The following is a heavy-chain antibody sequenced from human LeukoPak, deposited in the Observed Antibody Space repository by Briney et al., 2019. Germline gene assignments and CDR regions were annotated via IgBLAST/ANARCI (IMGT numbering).Heavy chain of an antibody. J-gene: IGHJ3*02. CDR1: GFSFSSYA. D-gene: IGHD3-3*01. CDR3: AKDAPSQTLYYDFWSGYGAFDI. CDR2: ISGSCGST. V-gene: IGHV3-23*01. Sequence: PGGSLRLSCAASGFSFSSYAMSWVRQAPGKGLEWVSAISGSCGSTYYADSVKGRFTISRDNSKNTLYLQMNSLRAEDTAVYYCAKDAPSQTLYYDFWSGYGAFDIWGQGTMVTVSS.